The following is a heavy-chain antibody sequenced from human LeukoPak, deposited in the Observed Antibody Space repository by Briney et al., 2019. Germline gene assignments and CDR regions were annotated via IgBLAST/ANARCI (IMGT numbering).Heavy chain of an antibody. CDR2: ISYDGSNK. V-gene: IGHV3-30*18. Sequence: GGSLRLSCAASGFTFSSYGMHWVRQAPGKGLEWVAVISYDGSNKYYADSVKGRFTISRDNSKNTLFLQMNSLRVEDTAIYYCAKDAAGPEYWGQGTRVTVSS. D-gene: IGHD6-13*01. CDR1: GFTFSSYG. CDR3: AKDAAGPEY. J-gene: IGHJ4*02.